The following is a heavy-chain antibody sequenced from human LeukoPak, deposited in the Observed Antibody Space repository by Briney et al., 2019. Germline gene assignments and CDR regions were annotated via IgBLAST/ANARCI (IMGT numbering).Heavy chain of an antibody. CDR2: INQDGSAK. V-gene: IGHV3-7*03. CDR1: GFTFSGSW. D-gene: IGHD5-18*01. Sequence: GGSLRLSCAASGFTFSGSWMSWVRQAPGKGLEWVANINQDGSAKNYLDSVKGRFTISIDRGKNSLYLQMNSLRAEDTAVYYCAKESSYGWFDPWGQGTLVTVSS. CDR3: AKESSYGWFDP. J-gene: IGHJ5*02.